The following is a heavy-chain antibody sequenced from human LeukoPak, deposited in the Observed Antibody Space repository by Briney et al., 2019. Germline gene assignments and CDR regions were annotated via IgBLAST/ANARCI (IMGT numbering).Heavy chain of an antibody. D-gene: IGHD2-15*01. J-gene: IGHJ3*02. V-gene: IGHV1-18*01. CDR3: ARGYCSGGSCYYPPDDAFDI. CDR1: GYTFTSYG. CDR2: ISAYNGNT. Sequence: GASVKVSFKASGYTFTSYGISWVRQAPGQGLEWMGWISAYNGNTNYAQKLQGRVTMTTDTSTSTAYMELRSLRSDDTAVYYCARGYCSGGSCYYPPDDAFDIWGQGTMVTVSS.